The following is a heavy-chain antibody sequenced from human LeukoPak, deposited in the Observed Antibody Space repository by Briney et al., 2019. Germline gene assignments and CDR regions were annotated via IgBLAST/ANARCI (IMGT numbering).Heavy chain of an antibody. CDR1: GYTLTELS. J-gene: IGHJ5*02. D-gene: IGHD6-6*01. CDR3: AILYSSSSGWFDP. CDR2: LDPEDGET. V-gene: IGHV1-24*01. Sequence: GASVKVSRKVSGYTLTELSMHWVRQAPGKGLEWMGGLDPEDGETIYAQKFQGRVTMTEDTSTDTAYMELSSLRSEDTAVYYCAILYSSSSGWFDPWGQGTLVTVSS.